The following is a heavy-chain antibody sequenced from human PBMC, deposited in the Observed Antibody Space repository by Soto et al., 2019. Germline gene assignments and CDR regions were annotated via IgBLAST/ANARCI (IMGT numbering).Heavy chain of an antibody. V-gene: IGHV4-59*01. CDR1: GGSISSYY. J-gene: IGHJ4*02. CDR3: ARTYYYDSSGYYY. CDR2: IYYRGST. D-gene: IGHD3-22*01. Sequence: QVQLQESGPGLVKPSETLSLTCTISGGSISSYYWSWIRQPPGKGLEWIGYIYYRGSTNYNPSLKSRVTISVDTSKNQFSLKLSSVTAADTAVYYCARTYYYDSSGYYYWGQGTLVTVSS.